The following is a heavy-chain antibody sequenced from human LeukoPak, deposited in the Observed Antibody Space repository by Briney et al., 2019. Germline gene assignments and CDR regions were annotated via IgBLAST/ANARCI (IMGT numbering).Heavy chain of an antibody. Sequence: SETLSLTCAVYGGSFSGYYWSWIRQPPGKGLEWIGEINHSGSTNYNPSLKSRVTISVDTSKNQFSLKLSSVTAADTAVYYCAIGRVQQSLVLGWFDPWGQGTLVTVSS. CDR1: GGSFSGYY. CDR2: INHSGST. V-gene: IGHV4-34*01. J-gene: IGHJ5*02. CDR3: AIGRVQQSLVLGWFDP. D-gene: IGHD6-19*01.